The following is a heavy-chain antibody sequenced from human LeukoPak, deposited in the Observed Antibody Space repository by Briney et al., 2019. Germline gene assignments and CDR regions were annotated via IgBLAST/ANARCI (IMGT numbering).Heavy chain of an antibody. CDR3: ATTAYCGGDCYSGY. D-gene: IGHD2-21*01. CDR1: GYTLTELS. Sequence: ASVKVSCKVSGYTLTELSMHWVRQAPGEGLEWMGGFDPEDGETIYAQKFQGRVTMNEDTSTDTAYMELSSLRSEDTAVYYCATTAYCGGDCYSGYWGQGTLVTVSS. J-gene: IGHJ4*02. CDR2: FDPEDGET. V-gene: IGHV1-24*01.